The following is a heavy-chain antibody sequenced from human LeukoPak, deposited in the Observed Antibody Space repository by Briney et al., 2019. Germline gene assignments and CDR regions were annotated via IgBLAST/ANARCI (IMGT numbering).Heavy chain of an antibody. CDR1: GFTISTYW. V-gene: IGHV3-74*01. D-gene: IGHD3-9*01. Sequence: GGSLRLSCGASGFTISTYWMHWVRQVPGKGLVRVSGINSDGSITHYADSVKGRFTISRDNAKNTLYLQMNSLRAEDTAVYYCARGPGFGVWGQGTLVTVSS. CDR3: ARGPGFGV. CDR2: INSDGSIT. J-gene: IGHJ4*02.